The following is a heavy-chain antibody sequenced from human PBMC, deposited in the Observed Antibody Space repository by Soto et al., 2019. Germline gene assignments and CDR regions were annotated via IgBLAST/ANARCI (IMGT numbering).Heavy chain of an antibody. CDR2: IWYDGGNK. CDR1: GFTFSNYG. J-gene: IGHJ4*02. CDR3: AREGDVNTGFGKDY. D-gene: IGHD3-16*01. V-gene: IGHV3-33*01. Sequence: QVQLVESGGGVGQPGRSLRLSCEASGFTFSNYGMHWVRQAPGKGLEWVAFIWYDGGNKYYAESVKGRFTISRDNSKNTLYLQMNSLRAEDTAVYYCAREGDVNTGFGKDYWGQGTLVTVSP.